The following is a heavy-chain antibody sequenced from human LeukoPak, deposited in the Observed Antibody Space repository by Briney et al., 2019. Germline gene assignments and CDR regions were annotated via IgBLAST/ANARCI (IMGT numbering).Heavy chain of an antibody. CDR3: AGGTWLRFHD. J-gene: IGHJ4*02. V-gene: IGHV4-59*01. CDR1: GASITSSH. D-gene: IGHD5-12*01. CDR2: ISDSGNT. Sequence: SETPSLTCTVSGASITSSHWSWIRQSPEKGLEWIGFISDSGNTNYNPSLQSRVTISADTSKNHFSLKLSSVTAADMAVYYCAGGTWLRFHDWGRGTLVSVSS.